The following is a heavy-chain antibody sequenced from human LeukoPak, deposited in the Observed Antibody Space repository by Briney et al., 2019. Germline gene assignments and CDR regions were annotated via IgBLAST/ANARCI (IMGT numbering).Heavy chain of an antibody. J-gene: IGHJ4*02. CDR2: ISSSSSYI. D-gene: IGHD5-12*01. V-gene: IGHV3-21*01. Sequence: GGSLRLSCAASGFTFSSYSMNWVRQAPGKGLEWVSSISSSSSYIYYADSVKGRFTISRDNAKNSLYLQMNSLRAEDTAVYYCARDRSLWSGYDNWGQGTLVTVSS. CDR3: ARDRSLWSGYDN. CDR1: GFTFSSYS.